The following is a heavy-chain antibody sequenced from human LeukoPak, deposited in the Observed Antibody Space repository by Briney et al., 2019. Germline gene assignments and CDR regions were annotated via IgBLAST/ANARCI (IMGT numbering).Heavy chain of an antibody. CDR3: ARSRGCSGGSCFYYFDY. CDR1: GYTFTGYY. J-gene: IGHJ4*02. D-gene: IGHD2-15*01. Sequence: GASVKVSCKASGYTFTGYYTHWVRQAPGQGLEWMGWINPNSGGTNYAQKFQGWVTMTRDTSISTAYMELSRLRSDDTAVYYCARSRGCSGGSCFYYFDYWGQGTLVTVSS. CDR2: INPNSGGT. V-gene: IGHV1-2*04.